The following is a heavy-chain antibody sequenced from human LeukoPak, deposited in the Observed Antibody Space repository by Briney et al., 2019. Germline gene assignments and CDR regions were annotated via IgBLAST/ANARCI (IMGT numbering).Heavy chain of an antibody. J-gene: IGHJ6*03. D-gene: IGHD6-6*01. CDR3: ARGRGSSSDYYYYMDV. CDR1: GGSISSSNFY. V-gene: IGHV4-39*07. CDR2: IYYSGST. Sequence: SETLSLTCTVSGGSISSSNFYWGWIRQPPGKGLEWIGSIYYSGSTYYNPSLKSRVTISVDTSKNQFSLKLSSVTAADTAVYYCARGRGSSSDYYYYMDVWGKGTTVTVSS.